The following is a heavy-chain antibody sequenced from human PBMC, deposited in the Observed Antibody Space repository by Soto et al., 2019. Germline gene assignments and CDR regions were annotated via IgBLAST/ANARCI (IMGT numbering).Heavy chain of an antibody. V-gene: IGHV4-4*07. J-gene: IGHJ5*02. CDR3: VRDIGGSGRFAP. CDR2: IYSSGTT. Sequence: PSETLSLTCTVSGGSINNYYCSWIRQAAGKGLEWIGRIYSSGTTNYNPSLKSRVTMSVDMSKSQFSLTLRSVTAADTAVYYCVRDIGGSGRFAPWVQGTLVTVSS. D-gene: IGHD2-15*01. CDR1: GGSINNYY.